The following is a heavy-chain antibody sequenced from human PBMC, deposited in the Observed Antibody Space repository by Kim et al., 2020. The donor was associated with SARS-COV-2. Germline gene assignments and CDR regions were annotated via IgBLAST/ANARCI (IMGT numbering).Heavy chain of an antibody. J-gene: IGHJ3*02. CDR2: IIPIFGTA. CDR1: GGTFSSYA. V-gene: IGHV1-69*13. D-gene: IGHD3-10*01. Sequence: SVTVSCKASGGTFSSYAISWVRQAPGQGLEWMGGIIPIFGTANYAQKFQGRVTITADESTSTAYMELSSLRSEDTAVYYCARRSGSYYTKGAFDIWGQGTMVTVSS. CDR3: ARRSGSYYTKGAFDI.